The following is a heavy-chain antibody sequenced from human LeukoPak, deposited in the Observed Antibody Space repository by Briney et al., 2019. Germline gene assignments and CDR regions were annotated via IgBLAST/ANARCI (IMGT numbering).Heavy chain of an antibody. CDR3: ARDFYDTSGYYYDY. D-gene: IGHD3-22*01. J-gene: IGHJ4*02. CDR1: GFTFSNYG. CDR2: IRFDGSNK. Sequence: GGSLRLSCAASGFTFSNYGVHWVRQAPGKGLEWVSFIRFDGSNKYYADSVKGQFTISRDNAKNSLYLQMNSLRAEGTAVYYCARDFYDTSGYYYDYWGQGTLVTVSS. V-gene: IGHV3-30*02.